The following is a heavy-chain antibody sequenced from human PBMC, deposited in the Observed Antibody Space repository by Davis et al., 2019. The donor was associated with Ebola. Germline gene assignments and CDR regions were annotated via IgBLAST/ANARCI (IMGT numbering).Heavy chain of an antibody. CDR2: MNPNSGNT. CDR1: GYTFTSYD. D-gene: IGHD2-2*01. V-gene: IGHV1-8*01. CDR3: ARGRGYCSSTSCYLFDY. J-gene: IGHJ4*02. Sequence: AASVKVSCKASGYTFTSYDINWVRQATGQGLEWMGWMNPNSGNTGYAQKFQGRVTMTRNTSISTAYMELSSLRSEDTAVYYCARGRGYCSSTSCYLFDYWGQGTLVTVSS.